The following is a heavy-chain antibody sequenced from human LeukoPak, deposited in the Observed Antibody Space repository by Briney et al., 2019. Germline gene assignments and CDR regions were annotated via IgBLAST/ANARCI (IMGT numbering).Heavy chain of an antibody. V-gene: IGHV3-23*01. Sequence: GGSLRLSCAASGFTFTSYAMSWVRQAPGKGLEWVSDISGSGGSTYYADSVKGRFTFSRDNSKNTLYLQMNSLRAEDTAIYYCAKDSVGGCTNGVCYNDYYYMDVWGKGTTVTVSS. CDR1: GFTFTSYA. D-gene: IGHD2-8*01. J-gene: IGHJ6*03. CDR3: AKDSVGGCTNGVCYNDYYYMDV. CDR2: ISGSGGST.